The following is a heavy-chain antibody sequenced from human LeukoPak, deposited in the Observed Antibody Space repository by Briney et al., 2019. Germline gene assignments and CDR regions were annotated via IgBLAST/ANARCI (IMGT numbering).Heavy chain of an antibody. CDR2: IFSNDKK. CDR3: ARGYYDFWSGRRNFDY. Sequence: SGPTLVNPTETLTLTCTVSGFSLSNARMGVSWIRQPPGKALEWLAHIFSNDKKSYSTSLKSRLTISKDTSKSQVVLTMTNMDPVDTATYYCARGYYDFWSGRRNFDYWGQGTLVTVSS. D-gene: IGHD3-3*01. CDR1: GFSLSNARMG. V-gene: IGHV2-26*01. J-gene: IGHJ4*02.